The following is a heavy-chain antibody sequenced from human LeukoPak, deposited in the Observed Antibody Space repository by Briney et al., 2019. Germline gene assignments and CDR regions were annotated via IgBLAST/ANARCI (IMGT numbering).Heavy chain of an antibody. CDR1: GFTFSSYG. D-gene: IGHD1-26*01. Sequence: GGSLRLSCAASGFTFSSYGMHWVRQAPGKGLEWVAVISYDGSNKYYADSVKGRFTISRDNSKNTLYLQMNSLRAEDTAVYYCAKRIVGPYFHYFDYWGQGTLVTVSS. CDR3: AKRIVGPYFHYFDY. CDR2: ISYDGSNK. V-gene: IGHV3-30*18. J-gene: IGHJ4*02.